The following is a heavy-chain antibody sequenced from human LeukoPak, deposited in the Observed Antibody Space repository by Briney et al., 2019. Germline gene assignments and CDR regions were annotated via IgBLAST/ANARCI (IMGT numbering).Heavy chain of an antibody. CDR2: ITPKSGGA. V-gene: IGHV1-2*02. Sequence: ASVKVSCKASGYTFSDHYMHWVRQAPGQGLEWMGWITPKSGGANYAQKFQGRVTMTMDKSINTIYMELSSLTPDDTAVYYCAREGRSAISLDYWGQGTLVTVSS. D-gene: IGHD2-2*01. CDR3: AREGRSAISLDY. J-gene: IGHJ4*02. CDR1: GYTFSDHY.